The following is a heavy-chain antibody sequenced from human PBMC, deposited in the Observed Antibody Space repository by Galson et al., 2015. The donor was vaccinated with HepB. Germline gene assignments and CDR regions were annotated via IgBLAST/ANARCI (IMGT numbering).Heavy chain of an antibody. CDR1: GYTFTGYY. D-gene: IGHD2/OR15-2a*01. V-gene: IGHV1-2*05. CDR2: INRNSGGT. J-gene: IGHJ4*02. Sequence: SVKVSCKASGYTFTGYYMNWVRQAPGQGLEWMGRINRNSGGTNYAQKFQGRVTMTRDTSINTAYMELSRLRSDDTVVYYCVRDEEYSRSTTTFGYWGQGTLVTVSS. CDR3: VRDEEYSRSTTTFGY.